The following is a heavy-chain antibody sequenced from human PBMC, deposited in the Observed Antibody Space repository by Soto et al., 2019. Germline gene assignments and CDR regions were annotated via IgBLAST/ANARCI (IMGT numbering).Heavy chain of an antibody. CDR2: SRNKPDSYTT. D-gene: IGHD1-26*01. J-gene: IGHJ5*02. V-gene: IGHV3-72*01. CDR1: GFTFSGHH. CDR3: ARVVGATLFWWFDP. Sequence: GGSLRLSCAASGFTFSGHHMDWVRQAPGKGLEWVGRSRNKPDSYTTLYAASVEGRFTISRDESRNSLYLQMNSLKTEDTAVYYCARVVGATLFWWFDPWGQGTLVTVSS.